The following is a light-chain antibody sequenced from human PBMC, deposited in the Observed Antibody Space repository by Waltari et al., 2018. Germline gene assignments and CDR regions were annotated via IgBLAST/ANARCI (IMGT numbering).Light chain of an antibody. V-gene: IGKV1-5*01. J-gene: IGKJ2*01. CDR3: RHYVNSPHT. CDR2: RTS. CDR1: QSLNGY. Sequence: DIQMTQSPSSLSASVGDTVTITCRARQSLNGYLDWYQQKPGKAPKLLIYRTSNLRSGVPSRFSGSGSGTEFTLIITRLQAEDFATYYCRHYVNSPHTFGQGTKVGIK.